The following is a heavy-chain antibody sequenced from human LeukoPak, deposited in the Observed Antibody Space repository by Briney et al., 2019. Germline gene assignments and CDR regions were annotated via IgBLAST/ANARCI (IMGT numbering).Heavy chain of an antibody. CDR3: ARLGGPDYCFYYYMDV. CDR1: GFTLDDYG. J-gene: IGHJ6*03. D-gene: IGHD1-26*01. Sequence: PGGSLRLSCAASGFTLDDYGMSWVRQVPGKGLEWISGINWNGDGTGYADSVKGRFTISRDNAKNSLYLQMDSLRAEDTALYYCARLGGPDYCFYYYMDVWGKGTTLTVSS. CDR2: INWNGDGT. V-gene: IGHV3-20*04.